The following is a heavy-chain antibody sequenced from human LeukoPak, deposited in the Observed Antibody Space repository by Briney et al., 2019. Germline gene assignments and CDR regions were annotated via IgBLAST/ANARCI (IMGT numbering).Heavy chain of an antibody. D-gene: IGHD3-3*01. CDR2: INPSGGST. CDR3: ARGRHVLRFLEWRRLRYNWFDP. V-gene: IGHV1-46*01. Sequence: GASAKVSCKASGYTFTSYYMHWVRQAPGQGLEWMGIINPSGGSTSYAQKFQGRVTMTGDTSTSTVYMELSSLRSEDTAVYYCARGRHVLRFLEWRRLRYNWFDPWGQGTLVTVSS. J-gene: IGHJ5*02. CDR1: GYTFTSYY.